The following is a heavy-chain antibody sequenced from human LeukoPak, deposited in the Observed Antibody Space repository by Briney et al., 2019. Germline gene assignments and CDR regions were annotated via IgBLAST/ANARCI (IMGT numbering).Heavy chain of an antibody. CDR2: ISYDGSNK. J-gene: IGHJ6*02. Sequence: GGSLRLSCAASGFTFSSYGMHWVRQAPGKGLEWVAVISYDGSNKYYADSVKGRFTISRDNSKNTLYLQMNSLRAEDTAVYYCARDPGGGGYYYYGMDVWGQGTTVTVSS. CDR3: ARDPGGGGYYYYGMDV. CDR1: GFTFSSYG. V-gene: IGHV3-30*03. D-gene: IGHD3-16*01.